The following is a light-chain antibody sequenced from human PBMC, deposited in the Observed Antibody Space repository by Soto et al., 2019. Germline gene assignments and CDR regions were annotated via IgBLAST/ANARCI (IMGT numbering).Light chain of an antibody. V-gene: IGKV1-5*03. Sequence: DIPTTQSPSTLSGSVGDRVTITCRASQTISSWLAWYQQKPGKAPKLLIYKASSLESGVPSRFSGSGSGTEFTLTISSLQPDDFATYYCQQYNSYSWTFGQGTKVDIK. CDR2: KAS. CDR3: QQYNSYSWT. J-gene: IGKJ1*01. CDR1: QTISSW.